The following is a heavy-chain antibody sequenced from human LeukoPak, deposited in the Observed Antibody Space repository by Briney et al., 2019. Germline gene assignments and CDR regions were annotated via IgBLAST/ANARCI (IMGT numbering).Heavy chain of an antibody. J-gene: IGHJ6*03. Sequence: SETLSLTCAAYGVSLRGYYWSWIRQSPEKGLEWIGEVNHEGDSIYSPSLKSRLTLSVDMSKNQFSLNLRSVTAADTAVYFCARGSNYVSDYYFDVWGKGTTVIVS. CDR3: ARGSNYVSDYYFDV. CDR2: VNHEGDS. D-gene: IGHD4-11*01. CDR1: GVSLRGYY. V-gene: IGHV4-34*01.